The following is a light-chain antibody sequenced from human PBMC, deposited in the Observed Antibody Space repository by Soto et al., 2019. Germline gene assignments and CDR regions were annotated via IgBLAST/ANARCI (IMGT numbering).Light chain of an antibody. CDR3: QRYDGLPPYT. Sequence: DIQMTQSPSSLSASVGDRVTITCQASQDIKDFLNWYQQKPGKAPKLLIYDASNLEPGVPSRFSGRGSGTDFTFTIASLQPEDIATYYCQRYDGLPPYTFGQGTKLEIK. J-gene: IGKJ2*01. V-gene: IGKV1-33*01. CDR2: DAS. CDR1: QDIKDF.